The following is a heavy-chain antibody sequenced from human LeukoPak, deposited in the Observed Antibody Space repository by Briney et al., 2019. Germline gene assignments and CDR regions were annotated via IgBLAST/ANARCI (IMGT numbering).Heavy chain of an antibody. CDR3: ARIVETADYYMDV. V-gene: IGHV4-38-2*02. Sequence: SSETPSLTCTVSGYSISSGYYWGWIRQPPGKGLEWIGSIYHSGTTYYNPSLKSRVTISVDTSKNQFSLKLSSVTAADTAVYYCARIVETADYYMDVWGKGTTVTVSS. CDR2: IYHSGTT. D-gene: IGHD5-18*01. J-gene: IGHJ6*03. CDR1: GYSISSGYY.